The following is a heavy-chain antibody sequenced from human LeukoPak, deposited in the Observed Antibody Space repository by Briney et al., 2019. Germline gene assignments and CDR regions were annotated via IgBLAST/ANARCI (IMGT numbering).Heavy chain of an antibody. Sequence: SETLSLTCTVSGGSLSSYYWSWIRQPAGKGLEWIGRIYTSGSTNYNPSLKSRVTMSVDTSKNQFSLKLSSVTAADTAVYYCAREMRDYDFWSGYLDYWGQGTLVTVSS. CDR2: IYTSGST. CDR3: AREMRDYDFWSGYLDY. J-gene: IGHJ4*02. CDR1: GGSLSSYY. D-gene: IGHD3-3*01. V-gene: IGHV4-4*07.